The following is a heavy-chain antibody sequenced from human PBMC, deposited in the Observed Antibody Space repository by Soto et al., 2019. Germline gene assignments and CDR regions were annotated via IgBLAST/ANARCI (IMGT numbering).Heavy chain of an antibody. CDR2: ISAYNGNT. CDR3: ARAPALNVNTAQKFDS. D-gene: IGHD5-18*01. J-gene: IGHJ4*02. Sequence: QVQLVQSGAEVKKPGASVKVSCKVSGYTFTSYGISWVRQAPGQGLEWMGWISAYNGNTNYAQRLKGRVTMTTDPSTSTAYMELRSLRSDDTAVYFCARAPALNVNTAQKFDSWGQGTLVTVSS. CDR1: GYTFTSYG. V-gene: IGHV1-18*01.